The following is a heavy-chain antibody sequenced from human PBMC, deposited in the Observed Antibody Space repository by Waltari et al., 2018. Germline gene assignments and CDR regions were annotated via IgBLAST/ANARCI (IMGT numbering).Heavy chain of an antibody. V-gene: IGHV4-31*03. Sequence: VQLQESGPGLVKPSQTLSLTCTVSGGSISSGGYYWSWLRQHPGKGLEWIGYIYYSGSTYYNPSLKSRVTISVDTSKNQFSLKLSSVTAADTAVYYCARGANSYGQYYFDYWVQGTLVTVSS. CDR3: ARGANSYGQYYFDY. CDR2: IYYSGST. D-gene: IGHD5-18*01. J-gene: IGHJ4*02. CDR1: GGSISSGGYY.